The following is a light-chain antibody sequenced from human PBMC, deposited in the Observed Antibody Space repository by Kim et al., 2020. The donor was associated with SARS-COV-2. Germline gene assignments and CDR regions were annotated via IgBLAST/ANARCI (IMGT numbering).Light chain of an antibody. CDR1: SLRSYY. CDR2: GRN. V-gene: IGLV3-19*01. J-gene: IGLJ1*01. CDR3: SRRASSSNHFV. Sequence: SSELTQDPAVSVALGQTVRITCQGDSLRSYYASWYQQKPGQAPVLVLYGRNHPSAGTAHRFCGSSSGTTAFIITHGPPAEEADYYYCSRRASSSNHFVFG.